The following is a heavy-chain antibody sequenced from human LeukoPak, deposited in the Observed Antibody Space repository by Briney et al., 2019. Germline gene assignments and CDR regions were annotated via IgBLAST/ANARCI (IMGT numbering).Heavy chain of an antibody. J-gene: IGHJ6*02. CDR3: ARGLVVVNYYYYGMDV. Sequence: PSQTLSLTCTVSGGSISSGGYYWSWIRQRPGRGLEWIGYIYYSGSTYYNPSLKSRVTISVDTSKNQFSLKLSSVTAADTAVYYCARGLVVVNYYYYGMDVWGQGTTVTVSS. V-gene: IGHV4-31*03. CDR1: GGSISSGGYY. D-gene: IGHD2-2*01. CDR2: IYYSGST.